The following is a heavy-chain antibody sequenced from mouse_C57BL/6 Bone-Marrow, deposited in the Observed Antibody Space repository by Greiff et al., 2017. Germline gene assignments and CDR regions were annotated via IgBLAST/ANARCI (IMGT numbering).Heavy chain of an antibody. Sequence: VQLQQSGPELVKPGASVKIPCKASGYTFTDYNMDWVKQSHGKSLEWIGDINPNNGGTIYNQKFKGKATLTVDKSSSTAYMELRSLTSEDTAVYYCAIPADYYGSSYYFDYWGQGTTLTVSS. CDR1: GYTFTDYN. D-gene: IGHD1-1*01. J-gene: IGHJ2*01. V-gene: IGHV1-18*01. CDR2: INPNNGGT. CDR3: AIPADYYGSSYYFDY.